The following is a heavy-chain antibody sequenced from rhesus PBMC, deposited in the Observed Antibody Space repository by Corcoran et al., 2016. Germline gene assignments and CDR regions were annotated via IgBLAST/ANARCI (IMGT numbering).Heavy chain of an antibody. J-gene: IGHJ4*01. CDR2: IYGSSGRT. CDR1: CGSISSNY. D-gene: IGHD5-42*01. Sequence: QGQLQESGPGVGKPSGTLSLTCAVSCGSISSNYWSWMPQPPGPGLEWSGYIYGSSGRTYDNPPRKRRATISTDTSKTQFPLKLSSVTAVETALYYSASDRGYSGYSYFDYWGQGVLVTVSS. V-gene: IGHV4-160*01. CDR3: ASDRGYSGYSYFDY.